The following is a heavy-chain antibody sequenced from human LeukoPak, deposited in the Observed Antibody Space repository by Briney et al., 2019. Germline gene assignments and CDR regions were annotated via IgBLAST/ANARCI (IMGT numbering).Heavy chain of an antibody. CDR1: GFTFSSYG. CDR3: ARGRSYYVYFDY. D-gene: IGHD1-26*01. Sequence: GGSLRLSCAASGFTFSSYGMHWVRQAPGKGLEWVANIKQDGSEKYYVDSVKGRFTISRDNAKNSLYLQMNSLRAEDTAVYYCARGRSYYVYFDYWGQGTLVTVSS. CDR2: IKQDGSEK. J-gene: IGHJ4*02. V-gene: IGHV3-7*03.